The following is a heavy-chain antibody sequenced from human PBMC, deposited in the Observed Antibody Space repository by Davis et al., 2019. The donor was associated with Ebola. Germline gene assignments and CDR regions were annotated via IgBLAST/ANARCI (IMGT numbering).Heavy chain of an antibody. CDR3: ARDDGRGAAHSYYFDY. J-gene: IGHJ4*02. Sequence: ASVKVSCKASGYTFTSYYMHWVRQAPGQGLEWMGIINPSGGSTSYAQKFQGRVTMTRDTSTSTVYMELSSLRSEDTAVYYCARDDGRGAAHSYYFDYWGQGTLVTVSS. CDR2: INPSGGST. CDR1: GYTFTSYY. V-gene: IGHV1-46*01. D-gene: IGHD6-6*01.